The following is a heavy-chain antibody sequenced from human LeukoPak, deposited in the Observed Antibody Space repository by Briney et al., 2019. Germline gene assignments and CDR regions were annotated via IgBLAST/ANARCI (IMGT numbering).Heavy chain of an antibody. CDR1: GYTFTRYG. CDR2: ISAYNGDT. Sequence: ASVKVSCKASGYTFTRYGISWVRQAPGQGLEWMGWISAYNGDTNYAQKLQGTVTMTTDTSTSTAYMELRSLGADDTAVYYWARVGGWVLSVSNFDYWGQGTLVTVSS. J-gene: IGHJ4*02. V-gene: IGHV1-18*01. D-gene: IGHD6-19*01. CDR3: ARVGGWVLSVSNFDY.